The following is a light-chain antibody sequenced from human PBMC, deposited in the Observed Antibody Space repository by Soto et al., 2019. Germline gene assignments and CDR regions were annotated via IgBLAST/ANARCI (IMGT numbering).Light chain of an antibody. V-gene: IGKV3-20*01. Sequence: IVLTQSPGTLSLSPGKRATLSCRSSQSIGRRTLPWYQQRPGQAPRLLIDGASSRANGIPDRFSGSRSGTDFTLTINGLEPEDFAVYYCQRYDDSQGTFGPGTRVDV. J-gene: IGKJ3*01. CDR1: QSIGRRT. CDR2: GAS. CDR3: QRYDDSQGT.